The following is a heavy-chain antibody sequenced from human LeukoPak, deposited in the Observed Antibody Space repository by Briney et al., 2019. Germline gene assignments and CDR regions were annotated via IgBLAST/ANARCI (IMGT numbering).Heavy chain of an antibody. CDR2: IYNSGTI. D-gene: IGHD1-26*01. V-gene: IGHV4-59*01. Sequence: SETLSLTCTVSGGSIRGYSWNWIRQPPGKGLEWIGYIYNSGTISYNPSLESRVTISLDTPKNQFSLKLSSVTAADTAVYYCARGATTLLWGQGILVIVSS. CDR3: ARGATTLL. J-gene: IGHJ4*02. CDR1: GGSIRGYS.